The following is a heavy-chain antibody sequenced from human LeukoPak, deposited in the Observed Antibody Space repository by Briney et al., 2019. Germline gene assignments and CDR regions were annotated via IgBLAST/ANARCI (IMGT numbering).Heavy chain of an antibody. CDR1: GFTFSSYS. CDR2: ISSSSSTI. Sequence: GGSLRLSCAASGFTFSSYSMNWVRQAPGKGLEWVSYISSSSSTIYYADSVKGRFTISRDNSKNTLYLQMNSLRAEDTAVYYCAKDESRRDPYYFDYWGQGTLVTVSS. D-gene: IGHD2-21*02. CDR3: AKDESRRDPYYFDY. V-gene: IGHV3-48*01. J-gene: IGHJ4*02.